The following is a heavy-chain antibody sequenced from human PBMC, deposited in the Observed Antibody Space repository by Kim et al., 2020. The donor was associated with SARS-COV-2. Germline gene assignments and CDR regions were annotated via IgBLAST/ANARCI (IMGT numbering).Heavy chain of an antibody. J-gene: IGHJ3*02. V-gene: IGHV4-39*01. CDR3: ARRLRYFDWTITQDAFDI. Sequence: KSRVTISVDTSKNQFSLQLSSVTAADTAVYYCARRLRYFDWTITQDAFDIWGQGTMVTVSS. D-gene: IGHD3-9*01.